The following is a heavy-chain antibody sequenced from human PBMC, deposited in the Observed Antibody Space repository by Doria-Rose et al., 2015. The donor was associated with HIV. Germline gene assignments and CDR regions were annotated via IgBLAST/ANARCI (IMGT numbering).Heavy chain of an antibody. V-gene: IGHV2-26*01. J-gene: IGHJ4*02. CDR2: IFSDDER. D-gene: IGHD6-13*01. Sequence: QVTLKESGPVLVKPTETLTLTCTVSGVSLSSPGMGVSWIRQPPGKALEWLANIFSDDERSFKASLNSRLTISRGTSNSQVVLTMTDMDPVDTATYYCARIKSSRWYHKYYFDFWGQGTLVIVSA. CDR3: ARIKSSRWYHKYYFDF. CDR1: GVSLSSPGMG.